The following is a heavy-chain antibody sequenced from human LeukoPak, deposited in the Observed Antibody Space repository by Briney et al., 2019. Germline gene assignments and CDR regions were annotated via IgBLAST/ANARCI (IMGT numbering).Heavy chain of an antibody. V-gene: IGHV3-33*01. CDR1: GFTFSSYG. Sequence: GGSLRLSCAASGFTFSSYGMHWVSQAPGKGVEWVAVIWYDGSNKYYTDSVKGRFTISRDNSKNTLNLQMNSLRAEDTAVYYCARRFGDDAFDIWGQGTVVTVSS. CDR3: ARRFGDDAFDI. J-gene: IGHJ3*02. CDR2: IWYDGSNK. D-gene: IGHD3-10*01.